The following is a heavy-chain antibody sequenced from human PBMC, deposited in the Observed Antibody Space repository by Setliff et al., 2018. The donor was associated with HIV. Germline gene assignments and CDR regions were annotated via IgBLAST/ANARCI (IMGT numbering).Heavy chain of an antibody. V-gene: IGHV3-48*03. CDR3: AKDYTPTFWEYNWDV. J-gene: IGHJ6*03. D-gene: IGHD1-1*01. Sequence: PGGSLRLSCTASKFTFTNSELNWVRQAPGKGLEWISYISTTASHIYYADSVKGRFTISRDNAKNTMYLQMNSLRVEDTAVYYCAKDYTPTFWEYNWDVWGKGTTVTV. CDR1: KFTFTNSE. CDR2: ISTTASHI.